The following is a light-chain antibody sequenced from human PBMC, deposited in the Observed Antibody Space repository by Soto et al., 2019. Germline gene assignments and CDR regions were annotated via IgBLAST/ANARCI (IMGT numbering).Light chain of an antibody. V-gene: IGKV3-20*01. CDR2: GAS. J-gene: IGKJ3*01. CDR1: QTLRRTY. CDR3: HYYDGSPPFP. Sequence: EIVLMQSPGTLSLSPGERATLSCRASQTLRRTYIAWYQQKPGQAPRVLIYGASNRATGIPDRFSGSGSGTDFTLAISRLEPEDFAVYYCHYYDGSPPFPFGPGTKLDIK.